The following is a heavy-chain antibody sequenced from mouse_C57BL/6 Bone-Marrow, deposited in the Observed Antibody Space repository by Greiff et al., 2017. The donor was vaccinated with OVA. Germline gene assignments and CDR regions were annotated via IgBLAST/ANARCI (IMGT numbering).Heavy chain of an antibody. CDR1: GYTFTSYW. V-gene: IGHV1-69*01. D-gene: IGHD2-2*01. CDR2: IDPSDSYT. CDR3: AIYYGYSFDY. J-gene: IGHJ2*01. Sequence: QVQLKQSGAELVMPGASVKLSCKASGYTFTSYWMHWVKQRPGQGLEWIGEIDPSDSYTNYNQKFKGKSTLTVDKSSSTAYMQLSSLTSEDSAVYYCAIYYGYSFDYWGQGTTLTVSS.